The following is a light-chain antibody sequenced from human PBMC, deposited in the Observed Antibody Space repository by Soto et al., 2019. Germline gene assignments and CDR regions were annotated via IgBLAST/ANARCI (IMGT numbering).Light chain of an antibody. CDR1: QSVRSN. CDR2: GAS. Sequence: EIVMTQSPATLSVSPGERATLSCRASQSVRSNLAWYHQKPGQAPRLLISGASTRATGIPARFSGSGSGTEFTLTISSLQSEDFAVYSCQQYNNWPPYTFGQGTKLEIK. V-gene: IGKV3-15*01. CDR3: QQYNNWPPYT. J-gene: IGKJ2*01.